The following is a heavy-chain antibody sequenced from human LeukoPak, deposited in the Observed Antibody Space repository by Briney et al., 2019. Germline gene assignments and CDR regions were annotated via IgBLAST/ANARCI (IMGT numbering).Heavy chain of an antibody. CDR1: GASISSSTYY. J-gene: IGHJ6*03. CDR3: ARAYSNTPYYYYYYYMDV. V-gene: IGHV4-39*07. Sequence: SETLSLTCTVSGASISSSTYYWGWIRQPPGKGLEWIGSIYYSGSTYYNPSLKSRVTISVDTSKNQFSLKLSSVTAADTAVYYCARAYSNTPYYYYYYYMDVWGKGTTVTVSS. D-gene: IGHD4-11*01. CDR2: IYYSGST.